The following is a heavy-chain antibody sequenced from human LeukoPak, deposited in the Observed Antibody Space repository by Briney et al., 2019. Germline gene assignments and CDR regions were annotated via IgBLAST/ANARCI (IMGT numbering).Heavy chain of an antibody. Sequence: SETLSLTCTVSGGFISSSSYYWGWLRQPPGKGLEWIGSIYYSGSTYYNPSLKSRVTMSVDTSKNQFSLKLSSVTAADTAVYYCARANTAEDYYYYGMDVWGQGTTVTVSS. J-gene: IGHJ6*02. CDR3: ARANTAEDYYYYGMDV. CDR2: IYYSGST. CDR1: GGFISSSSYY. V-gene: IGHV4-39*07.